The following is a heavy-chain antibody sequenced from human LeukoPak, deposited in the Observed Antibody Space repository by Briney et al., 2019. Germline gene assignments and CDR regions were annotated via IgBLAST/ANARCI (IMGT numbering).Heavy chain of an antibody. CDR2: INTNIGHP. D-gene: IGHD4-11*01. Sequence: ASVKVSCKASGYTFSSYGINWVRQAPGQGLEWMGWINTNIGHPTYAQGFTERFVFSLDTSVSTAYLQISSLKAEDTAVYYCARLTGTTVSRNFDYWGQGTLVTVSS. V-gene: IGHV7-4-1*02. CDR3: ARLTGTTVSRNFDY. J-gene: IGHJ4*02. CDR1: GYTFSSYG.